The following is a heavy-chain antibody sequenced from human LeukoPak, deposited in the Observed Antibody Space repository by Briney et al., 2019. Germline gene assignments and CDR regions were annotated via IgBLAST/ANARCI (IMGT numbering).Heavy chain of an antibody. D-gene: IGHD1-14*01. CDR1: GYSFTSYW. CDR3: AYHDENFDD. CDR2: IDPSDSYT. J-gene: IGHJ4*02. Sequence: GESLKISCKGPGYSFTSYWISWVRQMPGKGLEWMGRIDPSDSYTNYSPSFQGHVTISADNSINTAYVQWSSLKTSDTAMYYCAYHDENFDDWGQGTLVTVSS. V-gene: IGHV5-10-1*01.